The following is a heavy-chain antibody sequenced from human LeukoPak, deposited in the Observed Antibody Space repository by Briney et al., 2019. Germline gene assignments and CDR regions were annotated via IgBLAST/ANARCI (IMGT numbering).Heavy chain of an antibody. CDR1: GYTFTSYY. CDR3: ARSATLRFLEWPPLYYYMDV. J-gene: IGHJ6*03. V-gene: IGHV1-46*01. CDR2: INPSGGST. D-gene: IGHD3-3*01. Sequence: ASVKVSFKASGYTFTSYYMHWVRQAPGQGLEWMGIINPSGGSTSYAQKFQGRVTMTRDMSTSTVYMELSSLRSEDTAVYYCARSATLRFLEWPPLYYYMDVWGKGTTVTVSS.